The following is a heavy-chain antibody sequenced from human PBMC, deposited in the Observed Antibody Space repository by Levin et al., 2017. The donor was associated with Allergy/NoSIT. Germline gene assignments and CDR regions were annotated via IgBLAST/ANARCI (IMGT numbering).Heavy chain of an antibody. D-gene: IGHD6-6*01. CDR2: INHSGST. Sequence: KTSETLSLTCAVYGGSFSGYYWSWIRQPPGKGLEWIGEINHSGSTNYNPSLKSRVTISVDTSKNQFSLKLSSVTAADTAVYYCARRVSYSSSSRWFDPWGQGTLVTVSS. V-gene: IGHV4-34*01. CDR3: ARRVSYSSSSRWFDP. CDR1: GGSFSGYY. J-gene: IGHJ5*02.